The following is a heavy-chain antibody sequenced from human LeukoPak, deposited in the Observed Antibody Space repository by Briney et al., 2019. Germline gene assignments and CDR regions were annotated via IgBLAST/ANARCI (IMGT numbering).Heavy chain of an antibody. J-gene: IGHJ5*02. V-gene: IGHV3-23*01. CDR2: ISGSGGST. Sequence: GGSLRLSSAASGFTFSSYAMSWVRQAPGKGLEWVSAISGSGGSTYYADSVKGRFTISRDNSKNTLYLQMNSLRAEDTAVYYCAKASTTVTTQTVRPFNWFDPWGQGTLVTVSS. CDR1: GFTFSSYA. CDR3: AKASTTVTTQTVRPFNWFDP. D-gene: IGHD4-17*01.